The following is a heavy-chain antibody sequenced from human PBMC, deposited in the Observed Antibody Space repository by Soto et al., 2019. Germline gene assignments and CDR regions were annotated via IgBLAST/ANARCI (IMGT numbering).Heavy chain of an antibody. Sequence: GGSLRLSCTASGFTFSSYSMNWVRQAPGKGLEWVSSISSSSSYIYYADSVKGRFTISRDNAKNSLYLQMNSLRAEDTAVYYCARDLEGGWYLGYYYGMDVWGQGTTVTVSS. CDR2: ISSSSSYI. CDR3: ARDLEGGWYLGYYYGMDV. J-gene: IGHJ6*02. D-gene: IGHD6-19*01. CDR1: GFTFSSYS. V-gene: IGHV3-21*01.